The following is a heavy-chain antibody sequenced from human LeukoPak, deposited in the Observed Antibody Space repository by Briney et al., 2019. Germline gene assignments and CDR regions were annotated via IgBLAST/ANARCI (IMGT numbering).Heavy chain of an antibody. Sequence: PTGGSLRLSCAASGFTFSSYAMSWVRQAPGKGLEWVSAISGSGGSTYYADSVKGRFAISRDNSKNTLYLQMNSLRAEDTAVYYCAKDGLASNSGWYDYWGQGTLVTVSS. CDR3: AKDGLASNSGWYDY. D-gene: IGHD6-19*01. J-gene: IGHJ4*02. CDR1: GFTFSSYA. V-gene: IGHV3-23*01. CDR2: ISGSGGST.